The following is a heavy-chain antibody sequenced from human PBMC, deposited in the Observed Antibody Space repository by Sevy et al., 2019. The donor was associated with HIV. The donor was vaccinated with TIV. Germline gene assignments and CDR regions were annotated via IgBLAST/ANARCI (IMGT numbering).Heavy chain of an antibody. CDR1: GFSLNTTGMC. V-gene: IGHV2-70*13. Sequence: SGPTLVKPTQTLTLTCTFSGFSLNTTGMCVSWIRQPPGKALEWLALIDWDDDKYYNTSLKTRLTITKDTSKNQVVLIMTDMDPVDTATYYCARRDYYDRGGFDPWGQGTLVTVSS. J-gene: IGHJ5*02. D-gene: IGHD3-22*01. CDR2: IDWDDDK. CDR3: ARRDYYDRGGFDP.